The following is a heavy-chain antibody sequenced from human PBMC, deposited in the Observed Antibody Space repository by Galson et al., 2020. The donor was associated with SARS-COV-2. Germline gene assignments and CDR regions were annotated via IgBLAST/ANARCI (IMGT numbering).Heavy chain of an antibody. D-gene: IGHD3-10*01. CDR1: GFTFGDFG. V-gene: IGHV3-33*01. CDR2: IWYDGSDK. Sequence: GGSLRLSCATSGFTFGDFGMHSVRQAPGKGLEWVAVIWYDGSDKFYADSVKGRFTISRDNFKNTLYLQMNSLRVEDTAVYYCARDRAGFGELFASWGQGTRVTVSS. CDR3: ARDRAGFGELFAS. J-gene: IGHJ5*01.